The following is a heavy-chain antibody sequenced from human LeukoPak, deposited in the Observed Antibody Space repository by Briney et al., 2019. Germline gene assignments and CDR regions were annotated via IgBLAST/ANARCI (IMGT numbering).Heavy chain of an antibody. Sequence: GGSLRLSCAASGFTFSSYAMSWVRQAPGKGLEWVSAISGSGGSTYYADSVKGRFTISRDNSKNTLYLQMNSLRAEDTAVYYCARDQGPYYDFWSGYPSDYWGQGTLVTVSS. CDR1: GFTFSSYA. D-gene: IGHD3-3*01. V-gene: IGHV3-23*01. CDR2: ISGSGGST. J-gene: IGHJ4*02. CDR3: ARDQGPYYDFWSGYPSDY.